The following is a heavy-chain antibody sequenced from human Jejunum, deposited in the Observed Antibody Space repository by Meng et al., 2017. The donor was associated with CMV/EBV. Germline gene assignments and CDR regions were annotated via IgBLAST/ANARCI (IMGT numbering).Heavy chain of an antibody. CDR3: ARGGNFDP. J-gene: IGHJ5*02. Sequence: QGQPVQSGSDLKKPGASVKVSCKASGYTFSTYTINWVRQAHGRGLEWMGWISTNTGTPTYTQGFTGRFVFSLDTSVSTAYLQISSLKAEDTAVYYCARGGNFDPWGQGTLVTVSS. CDR2: ISTNTGTP. D-gene: IGHD2/OR15-2a*01. CDR1: GYTFSTYT. V-gene: IGHV7-4-1*02.